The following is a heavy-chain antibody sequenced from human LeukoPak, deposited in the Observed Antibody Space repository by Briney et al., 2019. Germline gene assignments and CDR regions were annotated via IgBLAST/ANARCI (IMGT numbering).Heavy chain of an antibody. V-gene: IGHV4-31*03. D-gene: IGHD2-15*01. Sequence: PSQTLSLTCTVSGGSISSGGYYWSWIRQHPGKGLEWIGYIYYSGSTYYNPSLKSRVTISVDTPKNQFSLKLSSVTAADTAVYYCARRAATRYYFDYWGQGTLVTVSS. CDR3: ARRAATRYYFDY. J-gene: IGHJ4*02. CDR2: IYYSGST. CDR1: GGSISSGGYY.